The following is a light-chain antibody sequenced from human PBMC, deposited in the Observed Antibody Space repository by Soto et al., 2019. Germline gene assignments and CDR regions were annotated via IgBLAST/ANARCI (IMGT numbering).Light chain of an antibody. CDR3: QTGGTGIHV. V-gene: IGLV4-69*01. CDR1: SGHSSYA. J-gene: IGLJ1*01. Sequence: QLVLTQSPSASASLGASVKITCTLSSGHSSYAIAGHQQQHEKGPRYLMKLNSDGSHSKGDGIPDRSSCSSSGAERYLIIAILPAEDAAYYYRQTGGTGIHVFGTGTKLTVL. CDR2: LNSDGSH.